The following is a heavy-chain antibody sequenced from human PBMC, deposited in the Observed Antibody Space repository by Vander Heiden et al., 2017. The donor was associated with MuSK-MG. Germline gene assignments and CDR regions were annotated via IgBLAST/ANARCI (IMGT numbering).Heavy chain of an antibody. D-gene: IGHD2-2*01. CDR2: INTNTENP. J-gene: IGHJ6*03. CDR1: GYTFTSYA. Sequence: QVQLVQSGSALKKPGASVKVSCTASGYTFTSYAMNWVRQAPGQGLEWMGWINTNTENPTYAQGFTGRFVFSLDTSVSTAYLQISSLKAEDTAVYYCARVSYCSSTSCYVDYYYYMDVWGKGTTVTVSS. V-gene: IGHV7-4-1*02. CDR3: ARVSYCSSTSCYVDYYYYMDV.